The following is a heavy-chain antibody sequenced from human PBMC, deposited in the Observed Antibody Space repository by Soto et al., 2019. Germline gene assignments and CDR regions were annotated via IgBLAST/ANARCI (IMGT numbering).Heavy chain of an antibody. J-gene: IGHJ4*02. CDR1: GYTFTSYG. CDR2: ISAYNGNT. V-gene: IGHV1-18*01. Sequence: QVQLVQSGAEVKKPGASVKVSCKASGYTFTSYGISWVRQAPGQGLEWMGWISAYNGNTNYAQKLQGRVTMTTDTSTSTAYMELRSLRSDDTAVYYCARDSRAGYYDFWSGYYMAVDYWGQGTLVTVSS. D-gene: IGHD3-3*01. CDR3: ARDSRAGYYDFWSGYYMAVDY.